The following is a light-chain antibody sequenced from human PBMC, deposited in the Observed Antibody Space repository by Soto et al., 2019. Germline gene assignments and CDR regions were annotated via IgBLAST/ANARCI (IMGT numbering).Light chain of an antibody. J-gene: IGKJ4*01. V-gene: IGKV3-11*01. CDR2: EAS. CDR1: QSVSSY. Sequence: LTQSPASLSLPPGERATLSCRASQSVSSYVAWYRQKPGQAPRLLIYEASNRATGIPARFSGSGSGTDFTLTISSLEPEDFAVYYCQQRSSFGGGTKVDI. CDR3: QQRSS.